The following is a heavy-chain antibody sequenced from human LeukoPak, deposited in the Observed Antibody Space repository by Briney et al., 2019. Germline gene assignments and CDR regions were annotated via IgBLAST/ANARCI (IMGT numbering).Heavy chain of an antibody. CDR1: GYTFTSYD. J-gene: IGHJ6*02. Sequence: GASVKVSFKASGYTFTSYDINWVRQATGQGLEWMGWMNPNSGNTGYAQKFQGRVTMTRNTSISTAYMELSSLRSEDTAVYYCARAIAQLPYYYYGMDVWGQGTTVTVSS. CDR2: MNPNSGNT. D-gene: IGHD6-13*01. CDR3: ARAIAQLPYYYYGMDV. V-gene: IGHV1-8*01.